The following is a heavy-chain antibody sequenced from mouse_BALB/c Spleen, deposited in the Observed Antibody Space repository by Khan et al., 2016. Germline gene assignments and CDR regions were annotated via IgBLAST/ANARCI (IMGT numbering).Heavy chain of an antibody. V-gene: IGHV14-1*02. CDR3: ARSYYGNYAWFAY. Sequence: VQLQQSGAELVRPGALVKLSCKASDFNIIHYYMHWVKQRPEQGLEWIGWIDPENGNTINDPKFQGKAIITADTSSNTVYLQLTSLTSEDTAVYYCARSYYGNYAWFAYWGQGTLVTVSA. CDR2: IDPENGNT. J-gene: IGHJ3*01. CDR1: DFNIIHYY. D-gene: IGHD2-10*01.